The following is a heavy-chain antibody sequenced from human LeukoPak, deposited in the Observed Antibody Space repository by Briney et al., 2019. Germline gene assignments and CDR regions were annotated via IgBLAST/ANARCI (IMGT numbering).Heavy chain of an antibody. CDR2: IGTSGDT. V-gene: IGHV3-13*01. J-gene: IGHJ2*01. CDR3: ARALHNSGIRGSFDL. CDR1: GFNFDNSD. D-gene: IGHD3-10*01. Sequence: GGSLRLSCAASGFNFDNSDMHWVRQPTGRGLEWVSAIGTSGDTYYPASVKGRFTISRENAQKTLYLQMDSLRAGDTAVYYCARALHNSGIRGSFDLWGRGTLVTVSS.